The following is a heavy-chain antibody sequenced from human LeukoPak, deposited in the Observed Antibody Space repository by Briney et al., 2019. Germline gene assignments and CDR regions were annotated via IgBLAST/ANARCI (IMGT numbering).Heavy chain of an antibody. CDR3: VRGGTSSMYNWFDP. CDR1: GDSITSNSYH. Sequence: SETLSLTCSVTGDSITSNSYHWAWIRQPTGKGLECIGTMYYSGGTYYNPSLKSRVTISIDTSRNQFSLRLSSVTAADTAVYYCVRGGTSSMYNWFDPWGPGTLVLVSS. D-gene: IGHD6-13*01. CDR2: MYYSGGT. V-gene: IGHV4-39*07. J-gene: IGHJ5*02.